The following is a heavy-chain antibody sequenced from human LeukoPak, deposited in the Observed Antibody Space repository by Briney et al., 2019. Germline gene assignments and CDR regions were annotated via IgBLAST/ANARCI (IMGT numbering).Heavy chain of an antibody. CDR2: INQDGSEK. CDR3: ARTARLLES. CDR1: GFTFSSYW. Sequence: GGSLRLSCAASGFTFSSYWMTWVRQAPGMGPECVANINQDGSEKNYVDSVRGRFTISRDNARNSLYLQLNSLRAEDTAVYYCARTARLLESWGQGTLVTVSS. J-gene: IGHJ4*02. D-gene: IGHD2-21*02. V-gene: IGHV3-7*01.